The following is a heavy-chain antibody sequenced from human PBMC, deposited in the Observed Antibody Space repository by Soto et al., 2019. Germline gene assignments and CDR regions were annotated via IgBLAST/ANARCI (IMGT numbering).Heavy chain of an antibody. CDR3: ARDPPNDKTQRDYDMDS. J-gene: IGHJ4*02. D-gene: IGHD5-12*01. Sequence: XGLLLFSFYPSAVSLSSYTTNWVRQATGKGLEWVSLISARGGSTHYADPVKGRFTISRDNSKNTLYLQMNSLRAEDTGVYYLARDPPNDKTQRDYDMDSRGQGTGGTVS. CDR2: ISARGGST. V-gene: IGHV3-23*01. CDR1: AVSLSSYT.